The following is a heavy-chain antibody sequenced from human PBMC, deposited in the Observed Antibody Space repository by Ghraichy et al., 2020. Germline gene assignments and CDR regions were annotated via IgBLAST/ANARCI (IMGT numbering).Heavy chain of an antibody. CDR2: ISRSGTTI. CDR1: GFTFSSFE. D-gene: IGHD1-26*01. Sequence: GGSLRLSCAASGFTFSSFEMNWVRQAPGKGLEWVSYISRSGTTIYYADSVKGRFTISRDNPKNALYLLMNSLRAEDTAVYYCARSIVGASTDAFDHWGQGTMVTVSS. J-gene: IGHJ3*01. CDR3: ARSIVGASTDAFDH. V-gene: IGHV3-48*03.